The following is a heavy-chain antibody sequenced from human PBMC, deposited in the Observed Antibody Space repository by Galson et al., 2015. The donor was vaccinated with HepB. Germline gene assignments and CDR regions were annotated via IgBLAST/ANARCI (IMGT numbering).Heavy chain of an antibody. Sequence: SLRLSCAASGFTFSSYEMNWVRQAPGKGLEWVSYISSSGSTIYYADSVKGRFTISRDNAKNSLYLQMNSLRAEDTAVYYCAREAITIFGVALFDYWGQGTLVTVSS. V-gene: IGHV3-48*03. CDR3: AREAITIFGVALFDY. CDR1: GFTFSSYE. CDR2: ISSSGSTI. J-gene: IGHJ4*02. D-gene: IGHD3-3*01.